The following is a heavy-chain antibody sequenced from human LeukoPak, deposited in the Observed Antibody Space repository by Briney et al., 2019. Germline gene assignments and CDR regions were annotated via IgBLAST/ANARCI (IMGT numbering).Heavy chain of an antibody. CDR1: GSTFSAYE. J-gene: IGHJ2*01. D-gene: IGHD6-6*01. CDR3: ARDFLTSSSFWFFDL. V-gene: IGHV3-48*03. Sequence: GGSLRLSCAASGSTFSAYEMNWVRQAPGRGLEWISYISTVGTTYYADSVKGRFTISRDDATSCLFLEMKSLTAGSNDTYDCARDFLTSSSFWFFDLWGRGTPVTVSS. CDR2: ISTVGTT.